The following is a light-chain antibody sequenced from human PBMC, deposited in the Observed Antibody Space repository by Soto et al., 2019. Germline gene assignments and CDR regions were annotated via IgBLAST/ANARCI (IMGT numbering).Light chain of an antibody. J-gene: IGKJ1*01. Sequence: EIVLTQSPAILSLSPGERATLSCRASQSVSTYLAWYQQRPGQAPRLLVYDASNRPTDIPARFSGSGSGTDFTLTISSLEPEDFAVYYCQQRTNWPPTWTFGPGTKVESK. CDR1: QSVSTY. CDR3: QQRTNWPPTWT. V-gene: IGKV3-11*01. CDR2: DAS.